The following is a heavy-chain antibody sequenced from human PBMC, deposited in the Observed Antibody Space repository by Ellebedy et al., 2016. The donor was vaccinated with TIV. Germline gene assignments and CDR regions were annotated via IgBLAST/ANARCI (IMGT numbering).Heavy chain of an antibody. CDR3: ARDSSRVQYSSGWYVTDY. D-gene: IGHD6-19*01. CDR2: ISGYNGNT. V-gene: IGHV1-18*01. CDR1: GGTFSSSA. Sequence: ASVKVSXKASGGTFSSSAISWVRQAPGQGLEWMGWISGYNGNTNYVQKFQGRFTMTTDTSTSTAYMELRSLRSDDTAVYYCARDSSRVQYSSGWYVTDYWGQGTLVTVSS. J-gene: IGHJ4*02.